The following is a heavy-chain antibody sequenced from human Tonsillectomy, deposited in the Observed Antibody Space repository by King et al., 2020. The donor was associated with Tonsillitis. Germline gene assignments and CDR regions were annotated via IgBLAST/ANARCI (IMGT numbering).Heavy chain of an antibody. CDR1: GFTFSNYD. J-gene: IGHJ6*03. V-gene: IGHV3-13*04. CDR2: MGTAGDT. D-gene: IGHD6-19*01. CDR3: ARELAVTGDYMDV. Sequence: VQLVESGGGLVQPGGSLRLSCAASGFTFSNYDIHWVRQPTGKGLEWVSTMGTAGDTYYAGSVKGRFTISRENAKNSLYLQMNSLRDGDTAVYYCARELAVTGDYMDVWGKGTTVTVSS.